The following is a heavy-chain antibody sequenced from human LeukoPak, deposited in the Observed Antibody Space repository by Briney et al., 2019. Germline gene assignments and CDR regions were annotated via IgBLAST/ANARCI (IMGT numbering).Heavy chain of an antibody. V-gene: IGHV3-9*01. D-gene: IGHD4-23*01. CDR1: GFTFDDYA. J-gene: IGHJ4*02. CDR3: AKGDYGGNSPVDY. CDR2: ISWNSGSI. Sequence: GGSLRLSCAASGFTFDDYAMHWVRQAPGKGLEWVSGISWNSGSIGYADSVKGRFTISRDNAKSSLYLQMNSLRAEDTALYYCAKGDYGGNSPVDYWGQGTLVTVSS.